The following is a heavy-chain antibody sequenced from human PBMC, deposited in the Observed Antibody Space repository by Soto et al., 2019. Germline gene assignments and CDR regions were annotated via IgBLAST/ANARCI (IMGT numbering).Heavy chain of an antibody. V-gene: IGHV1-69*02. D-gene: IGHD3-3*01. J-gene: IGHJ6*03. CDR2: IIPILGIA. CDR1: GGTFSSYT. Sequence: SVKVSCKASGGTFSSYTISWVRQAPGQGLEWMGRIIPILGIANYAQKFQGRVTITADKSTSTAYMELSSLRSEDTAVYCCARSRGDDFWSGYAYYYYYYMDVWGKGTTVTVSS. CDR3: ARSRGDDFWSGYAYYYYYYMDV.